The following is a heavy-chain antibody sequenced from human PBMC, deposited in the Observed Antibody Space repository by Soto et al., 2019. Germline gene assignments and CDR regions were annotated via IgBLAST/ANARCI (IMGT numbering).Heavy chain of an antibody. CDR1: GGSFRGFY. V-gene: IGHV4-34*01. Sequence: SETLSLTCAVSGGSFRGFYWTWIRQSPGKGLEWLGDINHVGITNYNPSLKSRVSIPVDTSKNQFSLKLSSVTAADTAVYYCARGGRYLGWWHASLFDYWGQGTLVTVSS. D-gene: IGHD2-15*01. J-gene: IGHJ4*02. CDR2: INHVGIT. CDR3: ARGGRYLGWWHASLFDY.